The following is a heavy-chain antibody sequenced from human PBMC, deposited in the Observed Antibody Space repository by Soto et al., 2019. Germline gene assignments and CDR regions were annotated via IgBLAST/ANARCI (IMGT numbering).Heavy chain of an antibody. J-gene: IGHJ6*02. CDR3: ATATNCSSTSCYQAYYYYGMDV. D-gene: IGHD2-2*01. CDR1: GYTFTGYY. CDR2: INPNSGGT. Sequence: ASVKVSCKASGYTFTGYYMHWVRQAPGQGLEWKGWINPNSGGTNYAQKFQGWVTMTRDTSISTSYMELSRLRSDDTAVYYCATATNCSSTSCYQAYYYYGMDVWGQGTTVTVSS. V-gene: IGHV1-2*04.